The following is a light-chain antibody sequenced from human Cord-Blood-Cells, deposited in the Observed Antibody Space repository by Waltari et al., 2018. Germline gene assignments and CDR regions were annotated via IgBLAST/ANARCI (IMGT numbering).Light chain of an antibody. V-gene: IGLV3-21*04. Sequence: SYVLTQPPSVSVAPGKTPRITCGGNNIGSKSVHWYQQKPGQAPVLVIYYDSDRPSGIPERFSGSNSGNTATLTISRVEAGDEADYYCQVWDSSSDHWVFGGGTKLTVL. CDR1: NIGSKS. CDR3: QVWDSSSDHWV. CDR2: YDS. J-gene: IGLJ3*02.